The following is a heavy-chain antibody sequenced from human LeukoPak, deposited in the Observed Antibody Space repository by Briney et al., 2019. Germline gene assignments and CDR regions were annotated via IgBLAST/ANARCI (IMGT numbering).Heavy chain of an antibody. V-gene: IGHV1-2*02. Sequence: ASVKVSRKASGYTSTCYYMHWVGQAPGQGLEGMGWINPNRGGTNYAQKFQGRVAITSDTSITTAYMELSRLRSDDTAVYYCARGSGSYLPGQHWGQGTLVTVSS. D-gene: IGHD1-26*01. J-gene: IGHJ1*01. CDR3: ARGSGSYLPGQH. CDR2: INPNRGGT. CDR1: GYTSTCYY.